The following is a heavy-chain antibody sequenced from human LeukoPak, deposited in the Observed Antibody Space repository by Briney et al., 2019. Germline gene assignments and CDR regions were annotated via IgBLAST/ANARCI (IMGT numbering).Heavy chain of an antibody. V-gene: IGHV3-48*03. CDR3: ARRVIVVGLDY. D-gene: IGHD3-22*01. J-gene: IGHJ4*02. CDR1: GFTFSSYE. Sequence: GGSLRLSCAASGFTFSSYEMNWVGQAPGKGLEWVSYLSRSGINIYYADSVKGRFTISRDNAKNSLYLQMNSLRAEDTAVYYCARRVIVVGLDYWGQGTLVTVSS. CDR2: LSRSGINI.